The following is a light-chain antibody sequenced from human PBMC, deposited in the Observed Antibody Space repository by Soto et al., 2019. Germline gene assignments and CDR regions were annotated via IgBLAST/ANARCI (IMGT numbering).Light chain of an antibody. CDR2: AAS. J-gene: IGKJ2*01. CDR1: QSVKNN. V-gene: IGKV3-15*01. Sequence: EIVMSQSPATVSVSPGERATLSCRASQSVKNNVAWYQQKPGQAPRLLIYAASTRATDIPTRFSGRGSGTEFTLTISSLQSEDFAVYYCQQYGSSLYTFGQGTKLEIK. CDR3: QQYGSSLYT.